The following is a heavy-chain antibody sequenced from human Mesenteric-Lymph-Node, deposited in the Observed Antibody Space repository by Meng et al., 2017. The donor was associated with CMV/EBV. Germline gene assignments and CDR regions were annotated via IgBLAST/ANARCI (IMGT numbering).Heavy chain of an antibody. V-gene: IGHV1-8*02. CDR3: ARGWSSSRYFDY. Sequence: ASVKVSCKASGYTFTSYGINWVRQATGQGLEWMGWMNPNSGNTGYAQKFQGRVTMTRNTSISTAYMELSSLRSEDTAFYYCARGWSSSRYFDYWGQGTLVTVSS. CDR1: GYTFTSYG. CDR2: MNPNSGNT. J-gene: IGHJ4*02. D-gene: IGHD6-6*01.